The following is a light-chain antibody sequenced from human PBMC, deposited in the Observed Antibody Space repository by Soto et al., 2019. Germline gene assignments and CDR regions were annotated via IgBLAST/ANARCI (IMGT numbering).Light chain of an antibody. V-gene: IGKV2D-29*01. J-gene: IGKJ5*01. CDR3: MQTVQLPVT. Sequence: DIVMTQTPLSLSVTPGQPASISCKSSQSLLHSDGKTNLYWFLQKPGQPPQLLIYEVSNRFSVVPYRCSGSGSWTDCTLKISRVEAEDVGVYYCMQTVQLPVTFGQGTRLEIK. CDR2: EVS. CDR1: QSLLHSDGKTN.